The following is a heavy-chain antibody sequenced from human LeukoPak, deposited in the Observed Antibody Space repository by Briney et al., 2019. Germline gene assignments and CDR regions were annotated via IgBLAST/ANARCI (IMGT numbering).Heavy chain of an antibody. CDR2: IYPGGGT. CDR1: GFTVNSNS. D-gene: IGHD3-10*01. Sequence: GGSLRLSCAASGFTVNSNSMSWVRQAPGKGLEWVSLIYPGGGTYYADSVRGRFTVSRDNSKNTLFLQMNSLRVEDTAVYYCARYGSGSYFDHWGQGALVTVSS. V-gene: IGHV3-53*01. CDR3: ARYGSGSYFDH. J-gene: IGHJ4*02.